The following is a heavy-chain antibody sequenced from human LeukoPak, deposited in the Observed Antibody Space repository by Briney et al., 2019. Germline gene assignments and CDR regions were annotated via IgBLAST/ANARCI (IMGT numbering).Heavy chain of an antibody. V-gene: IGHV3-48*02. CDR2: ISSGGSYM. Sequence: GGSLRLSCAASGFTFNRYNMNWVRQAPGKGLEWISYISSGGSYMYYADSMKGRFTISRDNAKNSLYLQMNSLRDEDTAVYYCARDVTFCSGGSCYGYYGMDVWGQGTTVTVSS. CDR3: ARDVTFCSGGSCYGYYGMDV. J-gene: IGHJ6*02. D-gene: IGHD2-15*01. CDR1: GFTFNRYN.